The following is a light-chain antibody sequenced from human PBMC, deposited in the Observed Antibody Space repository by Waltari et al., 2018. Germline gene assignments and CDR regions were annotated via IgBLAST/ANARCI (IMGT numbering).Light chain of an antibody. CDR1: SSDLGGYDF. CDR3: SSYVGSNNPV. CDR2: EVN. V-gene: IGLV2-8*01. J-gene: IGLJ2*01. Sequence: QSALTQPPSASGSPGQSVTISCTGTSSDLGGYDFVSWYQPHPGKAPKLMIYEVNKRPSGFPGRLSGSKSGHTASPAVSGLQAEDDADYDCSSYVGSNNPVFGGGTKLTVL.